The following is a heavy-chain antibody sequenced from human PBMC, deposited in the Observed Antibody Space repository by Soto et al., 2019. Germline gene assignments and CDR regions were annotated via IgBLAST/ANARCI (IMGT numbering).Heavy chain of an antibody. V-gene: IGHV3-74*01. D-gene: IGHD6-19*01. CDR1: GFTFSRYW. CDR3: GRDQTMAGPTTLDY. CDR2: ISSDGSNI. J-gene: IGHJ4*02. Sequence: EVQLVESGGGLVQPGGSLRLSCAASGFTFSRYWMHWVRQAPGKWLVWVSRISSDGSNIIYADSVKGRFTISRDDAKNTLYLQMNNLRDEDTAVYYCGRDQTMAGPTTLDYWGQGALVTVSS.